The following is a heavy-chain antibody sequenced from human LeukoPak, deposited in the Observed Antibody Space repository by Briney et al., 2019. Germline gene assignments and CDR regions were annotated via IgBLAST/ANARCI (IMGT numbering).Heavy chain of an antibody. CDR2: IYPGDSDT. CDR1: GYSFTSYW. V-gene: IGHV5-51*01. Sequence: GESLKISCKGSGYSFTSYWIGWVRQMPGKGLEWMGIIYPGDSDTRYSPSFQGQVTILADKSISTAYLQWSSLKASDTAMYYCARSKSGAIVATSPFDYWGQGTLVTVSS. D-gene: IGHD5-12*01. J-gene: IGHJ4*02. CDR3: ARSKSGAIVATSPFDY.